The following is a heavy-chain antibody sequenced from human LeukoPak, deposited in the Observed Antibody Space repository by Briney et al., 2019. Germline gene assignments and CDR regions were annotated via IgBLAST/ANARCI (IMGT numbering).Heavy chain of an antibody. CDR3: ARLSYYYGSGSYSLIDY. CDR1: GGSISSSNYY. D-gene: IGHD3-10*01. CDR2: IYYSGST. J-gene: IGHJ4*02. V-gene: IGHV4-39*01. Sequence: SETLSLTCTASGGSISSSNYYWGWIRQPPGKGLEWIGSIYYSGSTYYNSSLKSRVTISVDTSKNQFSLKLSSVTAADTAVYYCARLSYYYGSGSYSLIDYWGQGTLVTVSS.